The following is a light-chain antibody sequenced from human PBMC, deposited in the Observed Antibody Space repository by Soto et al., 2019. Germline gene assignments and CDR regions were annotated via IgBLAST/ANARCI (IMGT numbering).Light chain of an antibody. CDR1: SSDVGGSKS. Sequence: QSALTQPASVSGSPGQSITISCTGTSSDVGGSKSVSWYQQHPGKAPKLMIYDVSNRPSGGSHRFSGSKSGNTASLTISGVQAEDEGDYYCSSYRSRATVVFGRGTKVTVL. CDR3: SSYRSRATVV. V-gene: IGLV2-14*03. CDR2: DVS. J-gene: IGLJ3*02.